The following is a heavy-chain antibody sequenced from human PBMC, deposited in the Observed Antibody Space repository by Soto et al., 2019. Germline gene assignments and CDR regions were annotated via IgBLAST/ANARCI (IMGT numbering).Heavy chain of an antibody. D-gene: IGHD1-26*01. CDR1: GFTFSSYS. Sequence: EVQLVESGGGLVQPGGSLRLSCAASGFTFSSYSMNWVRQAPGKGLEWVSYISSSSSTIYYADSVKGRFTISRDNAKNSLYLQMNSLRAEDTAVYYCGRVRGSSDYWYFDLWGRGTLVTVSS. CDR2: ISSSSSTI. J-gene: IGHJ2*01. V-gene: IGHV3-48*01. CDR3: GRVRGSSDYWYFDL.